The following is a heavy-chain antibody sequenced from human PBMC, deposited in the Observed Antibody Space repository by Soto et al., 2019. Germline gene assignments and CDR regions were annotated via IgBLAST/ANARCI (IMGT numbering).Heavy chain of an antibody. V-gene: IGHV2-5*02. CDR2: IYWDDDQ. Sequence: QITLKESGPTLVKPTQTLTLTCTFSGFSLTTSGVGVGWIRQPPGKALEWLALIYWDDDQRYSPSLKTRLTIPKDTPKNQVVLRMTTMDPVDTATSYCAPIRSTAPRLWCFDLWGRGTLVTVSS. J-gene: IGHJ2*01. D-gene: IGHD6-25*01. CDR1: GFSLTTSGVG. CDR3: APIRSTAPRLWCFDL.